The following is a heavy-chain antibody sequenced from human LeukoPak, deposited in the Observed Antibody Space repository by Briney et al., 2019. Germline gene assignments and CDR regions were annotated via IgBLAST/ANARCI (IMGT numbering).Heavy chain of an antibody. CDR2: IYYSGST. Sequence: SETLSLTCTVSGGSISSSSYYWGWIRQPPGKGLEWIGSIYYSGSTYYNPSLKSRVTISVDTSKNQFSLKLSSVTAADTAVYYCAREPSRWYFDLWGRGTLVTVSS. CDR1: GGSISSSSYY. J-gene: IGHJ2*01. CDR3: AREPSRWYFDL. V-gene: IGHV4-39*07.